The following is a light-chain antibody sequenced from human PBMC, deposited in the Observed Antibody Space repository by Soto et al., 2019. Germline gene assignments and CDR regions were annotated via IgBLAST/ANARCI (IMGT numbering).Light chain of an antibody. Sequence: EIVLTQSPGTLSLSPGERATLSCRASQSVSSTYLAWYQHKPGQAPRLLIYGASSRATGIPDRFSGSGSVTDFTLTISRLEPEDFAVYYCQQYASSPFTFGPGTKVDIK. CDR2: GAS. CDR3: QQYASSPFT. CDR1: QSVSSTY. V-gene: IGKV3-20*01. J-gene: IGKJ3*01.